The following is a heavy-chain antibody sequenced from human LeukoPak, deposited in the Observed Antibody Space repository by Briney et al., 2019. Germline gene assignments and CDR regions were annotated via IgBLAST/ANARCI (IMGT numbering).Heavy chain of an antibody. CDR2: IYHSGST. D-gene: IGHD4-17*01. V-gene: IGHV4-30-2*01. J-gene: IGHJ5*02. Sequence: SETLSLTCAVSGGSISSGGYSWSWIRQPPGKGPEWIGYIYHSGSTYYNPSLKSRVTISVDRSKNQFSLKLSSVTAADTAVYYCARDYNDYGDNWFDPWGQGTLVTVSS. CDR3: ARDYNDYGDNWFDP. CDR1: GGSISSGGYS.